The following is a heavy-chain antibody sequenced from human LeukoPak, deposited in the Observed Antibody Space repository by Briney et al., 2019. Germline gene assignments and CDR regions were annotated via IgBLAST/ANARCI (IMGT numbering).Heavy chain of an antibody. Sequence: SETLSLTCTVSGGSISSSSYYWGWIRRPPGKGLEWIGNIYYSGSTYYNPSLKSRVTISVDTSKNQFSLKLSSVTAADTAVYYCARQHTAMGTYYYYGMDVWGQGTTVTVSS. D-gene: IGHD5-18*01. J-gene: IGHJ6*02. CDR2: IYYSGST. CDR1: GGSISSSSYY. CDR3: ARQHTAMGTYYYYGMDV. V-gene: IGHV4-39*07.